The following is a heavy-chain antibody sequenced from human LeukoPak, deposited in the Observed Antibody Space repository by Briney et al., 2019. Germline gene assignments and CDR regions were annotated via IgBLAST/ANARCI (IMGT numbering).Heavy chain of an antibody. J-gene: IGHJ4*02. D-gene: IGHD1-26*01. Sequence: GGSLRLSCAASGFTFSSYDMHWVRQAPGKGLEWVAVISYDGNNKYYAGSVKGRFTISRGNSNNTLFLHMNSLRAEDTAVYNCAKSLFSGSYWGGFDYCGQGTLVTVSS. CDR2: ISYDGNNK. CDR1: GFTFSSYD. CDR3: AKSLFSGSYWGGFDY. V-gene: IGHV3-30*18.